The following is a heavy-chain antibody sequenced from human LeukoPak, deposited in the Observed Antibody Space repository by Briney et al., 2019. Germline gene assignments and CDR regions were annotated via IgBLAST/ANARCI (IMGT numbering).Heavy chain of an antibody. J-gene: IGHJ3*02. V-gene: IGHV4-61*08. D-gene: IGHD2-2*01. CDR3: ATTLGIVVVPAFDI. Sequence: SETLSLTCTVSGGSISSGDYYWSWIRRPPGKGLEWIGYIYYSGSTNYNPSLKSRVTISVDTSKNQFSLKLSSVTAADTAVYYCATTLGIVVVPAFDIWGQGTMVTVSS. CDR2: IYYSGST. CDR1: GGSISSGDYY.